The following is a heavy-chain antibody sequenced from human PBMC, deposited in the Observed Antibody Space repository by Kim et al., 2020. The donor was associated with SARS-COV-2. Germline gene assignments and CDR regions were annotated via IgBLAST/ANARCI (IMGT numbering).Heavy chain of an antibody. CDR2: N. V-gene: IGHV6-1*01. CDR3: AREAAAGIFDY. Sequence: NDYAVSVKSRITINPDTSKNQFSLQLNSVTPEDTAVYYCAREAAAGIFDYWGQGTLVTVSS. D-gene: IGHD6-13*01. J-gene: IGHJ4*02.